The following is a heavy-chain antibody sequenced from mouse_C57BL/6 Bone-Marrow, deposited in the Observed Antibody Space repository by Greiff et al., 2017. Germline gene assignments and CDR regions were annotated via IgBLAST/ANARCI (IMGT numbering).Heavy chain of an antibody. J-gene: IGHJ2*01. Sequence: VQLQQSGPGLAKPSQTLSLTCSVTGYSITSDYWTWIRKFPGNKLEYMGYISYSGSTYYNPSLKSRISITRDTSKNQYYLQLNSVTTEDTATYYCARYYYGYFDYWGQGTTLTVSS. D-gene: IGHD1-1*01. CDR3: ARYYYGYFDY. V-gene: IGHV3-8*01. CDR1: GYSITSDY. CDR2: ISYSGST.